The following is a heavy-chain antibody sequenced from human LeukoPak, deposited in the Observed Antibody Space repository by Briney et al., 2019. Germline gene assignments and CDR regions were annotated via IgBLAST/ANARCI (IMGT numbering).Heavy chain of an antibody. CDR1: GFTVSSHY. CDR2: LYSGGST. J-gene: IGHJ4*02. Sequence: GGSLRLSCAASGFTVSSHYMSWVRQAPGKGLECVSVLYSGGSTYYADSVKGHFTISRDNSKNTLYLQMNSLRAEDTAVYYCAMGSPDEPLDYWGQGTLVTVSS. D-gene: IGHD1-26*01. V-gene: IGHV3-53*01. CDR3: AMGSPDEPLDY.